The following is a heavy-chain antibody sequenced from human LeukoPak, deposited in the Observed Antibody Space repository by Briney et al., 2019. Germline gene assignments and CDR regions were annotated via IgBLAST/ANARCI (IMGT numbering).Heavy chain of an antibody. D-gene: IGHD3-16*01. J-gene: IGHJ4*02. V-gene: IGHV3-15*07. CDR2: IKSKTDGGTT. Sequence: GGSLRLSCAASGFTFSNAWMNWVRQAPGKGLEWVGRIKSKTDGGTTDYAAPVKGRFTISRDDSKNTLYLQMNSLKTEDTAVYYCTTDVVMLTFGGVDYWGQGTLVTVSP. CDR3: TTDVVMLTFGGVDY. CDR1: GFTFSNAW.